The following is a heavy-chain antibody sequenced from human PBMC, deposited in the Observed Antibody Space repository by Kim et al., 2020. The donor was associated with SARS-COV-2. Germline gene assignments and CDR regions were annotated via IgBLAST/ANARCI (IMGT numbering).Heavy chain of an antibody. J-gene: IGHJ3*02. Sequence: SETLSLICTVSGGSISSYYWSWIRQPPGKGLEWIGYIYYSGSTNYNPSLKSRVTISVDTSKNQFSLKLSSVTAADTAVYYCARVFFSFRGDGESHAFDIWGQGTMVTVSS. CDR2: IYYSGST. V-gene: IGHV4-59*01. D-gene: IGHD3-10*01. CDR1: GGSISSYY. CDR3: ARVFFSFRGDGESHAFDI.